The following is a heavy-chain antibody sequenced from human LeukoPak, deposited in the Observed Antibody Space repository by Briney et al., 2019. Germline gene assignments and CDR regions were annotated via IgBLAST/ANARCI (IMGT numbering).Heavy chain of an antibody. CDR3: ARGATISETGYFDY. V-gene: IGHV4-34*01. J-gene: IGHJ4*03. Sequence: SESLSLTCAVYGGSFSTYYWSWIRQSPGKGLEWIAEINHRGDTNYNPSVKSRVTISVDTSKNQFSLKVNSLTAADTAVYYCARGATISETGYFDYWGQGTLVTVSS. D-gene: IGHD1-1*01. CDR2: INHRGDT. CDR1: GGSFSTYY.